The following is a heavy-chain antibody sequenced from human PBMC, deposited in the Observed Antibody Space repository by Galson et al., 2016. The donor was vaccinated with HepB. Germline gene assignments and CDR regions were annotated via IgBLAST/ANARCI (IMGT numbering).Heavy chain of an antibody. CDR2: VSASGSA. D-gene: IGHD6-6*01. Sequence: TLSLTCGVSGGAINSGSYFWTWARQRAGKGLEWIGRVSASGSADYNPSLKSRVIVSIDTSKNQFSLRLTSATAADTALSYCARGVAARQDYFYGMDVWGKGTTVTVSS. CDR3: ARGVAARQDYFYGMDV. J-gene: IGHJ6*04. V-gene: IGHV4-61*02. CDR1: GGAINSGSYF.